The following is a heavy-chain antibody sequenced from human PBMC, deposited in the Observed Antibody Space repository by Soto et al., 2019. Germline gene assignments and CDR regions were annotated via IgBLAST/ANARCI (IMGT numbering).Heavy chain of an antibody. J-gene: IGHJ6*02. CDR3: ARGLSGGLYYYYGMDV. CDR2: IYHSGST. D-gene: IGHD3-10*01. V-gene: IGHV4-4*02. Sequence: SETLSLTCAVSGGSISSSNWWSWVRQPPGKGLEWIGEIYHSGSTNYNPSLKSRVTISVDKSKNQFSLKLSSVTAADTAVYYCARGLSGGLYYYYGMDVWGQGTTVTVSS. CDR1: GGSISSSNW.